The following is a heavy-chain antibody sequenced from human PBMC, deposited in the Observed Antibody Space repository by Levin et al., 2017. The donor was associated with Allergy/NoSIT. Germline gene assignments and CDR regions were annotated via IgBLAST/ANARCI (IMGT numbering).Heavy chain of an antibody. CDR2: IIPIFGTA. D-gene: IGHD6-13*01. Sequence: ASVKVSCKASGGTFSSYAISWVRQAPGQGLEWMGGIIPIFGTANYAQKFQGRVTITADESTSTAYMELSSLRSEDTAVYYCARGRIAAALNWFDPWGQGTLVTVSS. CDR1: GGTFSSYA. V-gene: IGHV1-69*13. CDR3: ARGRIAAALNWFDP. J-gene: IGHJ5*02.